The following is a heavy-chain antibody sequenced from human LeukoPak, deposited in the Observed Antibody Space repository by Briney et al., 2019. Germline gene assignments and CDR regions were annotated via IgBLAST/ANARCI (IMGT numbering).Heavy chain of an antibody. CDR3: ARPDCSGGSCPLYD. Sequence: SVKVSCKASGVTFSNFAISWVRQAPGQGLEWMGGIIPIFGTANYAQKFQGRVTITADKSTSTAYMELSSLRSEDTAVYYCARPDCSGGSCPLYDWGQGTLVTVSS. CDR2: IIPIFGTA. D-gene: IGHD2-15*01. CDR1: GVTFSNFA. V-gene: IGHV1-69*06. J-gene: IGHJ4*02.